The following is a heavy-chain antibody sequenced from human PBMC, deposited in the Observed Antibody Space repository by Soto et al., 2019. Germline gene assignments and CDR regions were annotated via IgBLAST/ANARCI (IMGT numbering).Heavy chain of an antibody. V-gene: IGHV4-34*01. Sequence: QVRLQQWGAGLLKPSETLSLTCAVYGGSFSNYYWSWIRQSPGKGLEWIGEITQSGSSNYNPSLKSRVTRSVDTSKNQFSLKLSSVTAADTAVYYCARESAGFFWSGYYPFDCWGQGTLVTVS. CDR3: ARESAGFFWSGYYPFDC. CDR2: ITQSGSS. CDR1: GGSFSNYY. D-gene: IGHD3-3*01. J-gene: IGHJ4*02.